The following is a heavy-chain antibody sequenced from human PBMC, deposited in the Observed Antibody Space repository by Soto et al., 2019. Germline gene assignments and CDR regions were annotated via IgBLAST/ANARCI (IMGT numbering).Heavy chain of an antibody. CDR1: GYTFTSYG. Sequence: RASVKVSCKASGYTFTSYGISWVRQAPGQGLEWMGWISAYNGNTNYAQKLQGRVTMTTDTSTSTAYMELRSLRSDDTAVYYCARRRGLCGRDCHSTTRYVMDVIGQGPTVTVCS. V-gene: IGHV1-18*04. CDR2: ISAYNGNT. CDR3: ARRRGLCGRDCHSTTRYVMDV. D-gene: IGHD2-21*02. J-gene: IGHJ6*02.